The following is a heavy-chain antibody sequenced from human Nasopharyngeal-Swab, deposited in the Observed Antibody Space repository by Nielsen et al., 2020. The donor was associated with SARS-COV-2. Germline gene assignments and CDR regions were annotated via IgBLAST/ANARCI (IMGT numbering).Heavy chain of an antibody. CDR1: GFTFSNYA. CDR3: AKAYSYGSGSSYATFDS. D-gene: IGHD3-10*01. V-gene: IGHV3-23*01. Sequence: ETLSLTCAASGFTFSNYAMSWVRQAPGKGLEWVSGITASGANTYHADSVKGRFTISRDNSKNMLYLQMISLRADDTAVYYCAKAYSYGSGSSYATFDSWGQGTLVTVSS. CDR2: ITASGANT. J-gene: IGHJ4*02.